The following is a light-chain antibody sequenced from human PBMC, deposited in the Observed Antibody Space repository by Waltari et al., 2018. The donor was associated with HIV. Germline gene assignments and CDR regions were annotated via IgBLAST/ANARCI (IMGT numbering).Light chain of an antibody. CDR2: KDI. V-gene: IGLV3-25*03. Sequence: YTLTQTPSVSVSPGQTSRINCSRGALPKKFSSWYRQKPGQAPVLLTYKDIERPSGIPERISGSRSGTGVTLTISGVQAEDEADYYCQSTDHDGTWVFGGGTKLTVL. CDR1: ALPKKF. J-gene: IGLJ3*02. CDR3: QSTDHDGTWV.